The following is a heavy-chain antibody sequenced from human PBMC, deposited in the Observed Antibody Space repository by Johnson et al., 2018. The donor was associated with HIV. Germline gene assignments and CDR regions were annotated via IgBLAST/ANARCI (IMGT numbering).Heavy chain of an antibody. CDR2: IKEDGSAK. Sequence: VLLVESGGGVVQPGGSLRLSCAASGFTISSYWMSWVRQAPGKGLEWVANIKEDGSAKYYVDSVRGRFTISRDNAKNSLFLQMDSLRAEDTAVYYCARDQSGYVLWGPGTMVTVSS. CDR1: GFTISSYW. D-gene: IGHD5-12*01. V-gene: IGHV3-7*05. J-gene: IGHJ3*01. CDR3: ARDQSGYVL.